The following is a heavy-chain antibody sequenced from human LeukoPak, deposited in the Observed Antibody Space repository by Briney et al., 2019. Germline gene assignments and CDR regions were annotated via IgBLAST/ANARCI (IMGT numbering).Heavy chain of an antibody. CDR1: VGSLTSASHY. V-gene: IGHV4-39*01. D-gene: IGHD4-23*01. CDR3: TRHHDYGDKIDY. J-gene: IGHJ4*02. Sequence: PSETLSLTFTVSVGSLTSASHYWAWTRHPPGKGLEWIGNIHYSGSTYYSPSLKSRLTIHGDTSKSQFSLKLTFVTAADTAVYYCTRHHDYGDKIDYWGQGTLVTVSS. CDR2: IHYSGST.